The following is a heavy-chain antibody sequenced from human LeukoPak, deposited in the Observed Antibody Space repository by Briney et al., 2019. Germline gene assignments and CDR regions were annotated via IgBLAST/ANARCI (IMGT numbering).Heavy chain of an antibody. V-gene: IGHV4-59*01. D-gene: IGHD6-13*01. CDR3: ARDLPSAGIDY. J-gene: IGHJ4*02. CDR1: GGSISSYY. CDR2: IYYSGST. Sequence: YPSETLSLTCTVSGGSISSYYWSWIRQPPGKGLEWIGYIYYSGSTNYNPSLKSRVTISVDTSKNQFSLKLSSVTAADTAVYYCARDLPSAGIDYWGQGTLVTVSS.